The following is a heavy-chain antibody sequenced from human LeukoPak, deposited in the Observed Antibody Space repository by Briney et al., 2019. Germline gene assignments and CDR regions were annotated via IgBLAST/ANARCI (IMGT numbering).Heavy chain of an antibody. CDR1: GYTFTSYD. V-gene: IGHV1-8*01. CDR3: ARGPPNWGYDY. D-gene: IGHD7-27*01. Sequence: ASVKVSCKASGYTFTSYDFNWVRQATGQRPEWMGWMSPNSGDTGYAQKLQDRVTMTRNTSISTAYMELSSLRSDDTAVYYCARGPPNWGYDYWGPGTLVAVSS. J-gene: IGHJ4*02. CDR2: MSPNSGDT.